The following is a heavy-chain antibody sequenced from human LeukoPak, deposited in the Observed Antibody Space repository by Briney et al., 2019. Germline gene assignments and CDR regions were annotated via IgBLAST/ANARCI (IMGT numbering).Heavy chain of an antibody. Sequence: QTGGSLRLSCAASAFTLSSDWMTWVRQAPGKGLEWVATIKPDGSEKYYVDSLKGRFTISRDNARNSLYLQMNSLRVEDTAVHYCAIDKSWNFPLWGQGTLVTVSS. J-gene: IGHJ4*02. V-gene: IGHV3-7*01. CDR2: IKPDGSEK. CDR3: AIDKSWNFPL. D-gene: IGHD1-7*01. CDR1: AFTLSSDW.